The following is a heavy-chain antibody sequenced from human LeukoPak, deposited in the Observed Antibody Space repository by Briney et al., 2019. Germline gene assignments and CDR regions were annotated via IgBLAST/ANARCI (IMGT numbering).Heavy chain of an antibody. CDR1: GFTFSSYA. J-gene: IGHJ4*02. Sequence: PGGSLRLSCAASGFTFSSYAMSWVRQAPGKGLEWVSAISGSGGSTYYADSVKGRFTISRDNFKNTLYLQMNSLRAEDTAVYYCAKESPHPVLRYFDWLLSNGYFDYWGQGTLVTVSS. CDR2: ISGSGGST. V-gene: IGHV3-23*01. CDR3: AKESPHPVLRYFDWLLSNGYFDY. D-gene: IGHD3-9*01.